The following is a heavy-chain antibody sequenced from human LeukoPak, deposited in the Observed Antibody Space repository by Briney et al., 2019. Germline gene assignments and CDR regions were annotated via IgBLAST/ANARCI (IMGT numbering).Heavy chain of an antibody. D-gene: IGHD2-21*02. CDR3: ARVLTPHIVVVTALDY. J-gene: IGHJ4*02. V-gene: IGHV3-21*01. CDR2: ISSSSSYI. CDR1: GFTFSSYS. Sequence: GGSLRLSCAASGFTFSSYSMNWVRQAPGKGLEWVSSISSSSSYIYYADSVKGRFTISRDNAKNSLYLQMNSLGAEDTAVYYCARVLTPHIVVVTALDYWGQGTLVTVSS.